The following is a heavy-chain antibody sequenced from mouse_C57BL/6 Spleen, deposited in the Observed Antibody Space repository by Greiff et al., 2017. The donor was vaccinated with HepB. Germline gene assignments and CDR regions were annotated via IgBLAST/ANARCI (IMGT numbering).Heavy chain of an antibody. V-gene: IGHV6-3*01. CDR3: TVHTTVVGNFDV. J-gene: IGHJ1*03. CDR2: IRLKSDNYAT. CDR1: GFTFSNYW. Sequence: EVKVEESGGGLVQPGGSMKLSCVASGFTFSNYWMNWVRQSPEKGLEWVAQIRLKSDNYATHYAESVKGRFTISRDDSKSSVYLQMNNLRAEDTGIYYCTVHTTVVGNFDVWGTGTTVTVSS. D-gene: IGHD1-1*01.